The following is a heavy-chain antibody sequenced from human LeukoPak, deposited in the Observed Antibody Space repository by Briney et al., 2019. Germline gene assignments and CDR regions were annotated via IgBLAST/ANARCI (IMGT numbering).Heavy chain of an antibody. CDR1: GYTFTSYA. CDR3: ARDYYDSSRTFDY. D-gene: IGHD3-22*01. CDR2: INAGNGNT. J-gene: IGHJ4*02. Sequence: ASVEVSCTASGYTFTSYAMHWVRQAPGQRLEWMGWINAGNGNTKYSQKFQGRVTITRDTSASTAYMELSSLRSEDTAVYYCARDYYDSSRTFDYWGQGTLVTVSS. V-gene: IGHV1-3*01.